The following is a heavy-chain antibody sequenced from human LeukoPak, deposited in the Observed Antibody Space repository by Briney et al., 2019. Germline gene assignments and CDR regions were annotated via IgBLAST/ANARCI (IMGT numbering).Heavy chain of an antibody. CDR3: AGEERITHVYSNLLTYFDY. Sequence: PSETLSLTCTVSGGSISSYYWSWIRQPPGKGLEWIGYIYYSGSTNYNPSLKSRVTISVDTSKNQFSLKLSSVTAADTAVYYCAGEERITHVYSNLLTYFDYWGQGTLVTVSS. J-gene: IGHJ4*02. V-gene: IGHV4-59*12. CDR2: IYYSGST. D-gene: IGHD4-11*01. CDR1: GGSISSYY.